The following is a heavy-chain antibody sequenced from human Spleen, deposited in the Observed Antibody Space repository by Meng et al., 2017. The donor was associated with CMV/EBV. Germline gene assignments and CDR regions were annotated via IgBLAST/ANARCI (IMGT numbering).Heavy chain of an antibody. D-gene: IGHD6-13*01. CDR2: INHSGST. Sequence: QVQLQQWGAGLLKPSETLSLTCAVYGGSFSGYYWSWIRQPPGKGLEWIGEINHSGSTNYNPSLKNRVTISVDTSKNQFSLKLSSVTAADTAVYYCARRGSSWYFDSWGQGALVTVSS. J-gene: IGHJ4*02. CDR3: ARRGSSWYFDS. V-gene: IGHV4-34*01. CDR1: GGSFSGYY.